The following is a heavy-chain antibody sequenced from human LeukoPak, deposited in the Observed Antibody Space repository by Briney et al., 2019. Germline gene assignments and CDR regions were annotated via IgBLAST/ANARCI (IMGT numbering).Heavy chain of an antibody. V-gene: IGHV1-69*04. CDR3: ARDSSECRYYGMDV. CDR1: GGIFSSYP. CDR2: IIPILGIA. D-gene: IGHD6-19*01. Sequence: SVKVSCKASGGIFSSYPISWVRQAPGQGLEWMGRIIPILGIANYAQKFQGRVTITADKSTSTAYMELSSLRSEDTAVYCCARDSSECRYYGMDVWGQGTTVTVSS. J-gene: IGHJ6*02.